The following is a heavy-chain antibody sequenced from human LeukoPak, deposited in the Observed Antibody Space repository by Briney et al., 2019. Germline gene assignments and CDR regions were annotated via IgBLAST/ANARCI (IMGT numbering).Heavy chain of an antibody. CDR1: GFTFSSYS. Sequence: TGGSLRLSCAASGFTFSSYSMNWVRQAPGKGLEWVSSISSSSSYIYYADSVKGRFTISRDNAKNSLYLQMNSLRAGDTAVYYCARVANYGDYSDYWGQGTLVTVSS. CDR2: ISSSSSYI. V-gene: IGHV3-21*01. J-gene: IGHJ4*02. CDR3: ARVANYGDYSDY. D-gene: IGHD4-17*01.